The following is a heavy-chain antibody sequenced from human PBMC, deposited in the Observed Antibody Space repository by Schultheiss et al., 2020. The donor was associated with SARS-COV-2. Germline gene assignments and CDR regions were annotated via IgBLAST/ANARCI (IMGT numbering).Heavy chain of an antibody. D-gene: IGHD6-19*01. CDR1: GYSISSGYY. J-gene: IGHJ4*02. CDR2: INHSGST. V-gene: IGHV4-38-2*01. CDR3: ARVGMGSSAASY. Sequence: SETLSLTCAVSGYSISSGYYWGWIRQPPGKGLEWIGEINHSGSTNYNPSLKSRVTISVDTSKNQFSLKLSSVTAADTAVYYCARVGMGSSAASYWGQGTLVTVSS.